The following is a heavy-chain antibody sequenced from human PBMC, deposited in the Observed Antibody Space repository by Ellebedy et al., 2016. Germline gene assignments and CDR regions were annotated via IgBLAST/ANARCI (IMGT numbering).Heavy chain of an antibody. J-gene: IGHJ4*02. Sequence: SETLSLTCTVSGGSISSYYWSWIRQPPGKGLEWIGYIYYSGSTYYNPSLKSRVTISVDTSKNQFSLKLSSVTAADTAVYYCARAGIFGVVFDYWGQGTLVTVSS. D-gene: IGHD3-3*01. V-gene: IGHV4-59*08. CDR2: IYYSGST. CDR3: ARAGIFGVVFDY. CDR1: GGSISSYY.